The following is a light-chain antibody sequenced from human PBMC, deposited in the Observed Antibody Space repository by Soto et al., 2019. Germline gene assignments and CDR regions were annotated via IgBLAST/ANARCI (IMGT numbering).Light chain of an antibody. J-gene: IGKJ3*01. CDR3: QHRSKWLPIT. V-gene: IGKV3-11*01. CDR2: RAS. Sequence: EVVLTQSPATLSLSPGERVTLSCRASQSISSYLAWYQQKPGQAPRLLIYRASNRATGIPARFSGSGSGTDFTLTISSLEPEDFAVYYCQHRSKWLPITFGPGTKIDIK. CDR1: QSISSY.